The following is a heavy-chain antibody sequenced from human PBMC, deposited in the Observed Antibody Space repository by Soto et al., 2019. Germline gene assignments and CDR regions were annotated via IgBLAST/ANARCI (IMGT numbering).Heavy chain of an antibody. J-gene: IGHJ4*02. V-gene: IGHV1-18*01. CDR2: SSAYNGVT. CDR3: ARGHRSGYCSGGSCHYFDY. CDR1: GYTFTSYG. Sequence: QVQLVQSGGEVKKPGASVKVSCKASGYTFTSYGITWVRQAPGQGLEWMGGSSAYNGVTKYAQKFQDRVTMTTDTSTSTAYMELRSLRSDDTAVYYCARGHRSGYCSGGSCHYFDYWGQGTLVTVSS. D-gene: IGHD2-15*01.